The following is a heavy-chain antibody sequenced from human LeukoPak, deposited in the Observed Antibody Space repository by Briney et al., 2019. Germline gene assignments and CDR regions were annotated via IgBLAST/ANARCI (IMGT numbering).Heavy chain of an antibody. V-gene: IGHV4-39*01. CDR1: GASISGTAYY. D-gene: IGHD1-26*01. J-gene: IGHJ4*02. Sequence: SETLSLTCTVTGASISGTAYYWGWIRQPPRKGLEWIGNIYYSGSTYYNASLQSRVTISIDTSKNQFSLRLSSVTAADTAMYFCAKSGGYGLIDYWGQGTLVTVSS. CDR3: AKSGGYGLIDY. CDR2: IYYSGST.